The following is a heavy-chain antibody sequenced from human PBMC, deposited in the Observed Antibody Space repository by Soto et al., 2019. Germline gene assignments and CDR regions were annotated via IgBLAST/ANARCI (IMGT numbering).Heavy chain of an antibody. J-gene: IGHJ4*02. CDR3: EREIGTTLFDY. V-gene: IGHV3-13*04. CDR1: GFTLSSYD. D-gene: IGHD1-1*01. Sequence: GGSLRLSCSASGFTLSSYDMHWVRQGPGKGLEWVSAIGTAGDTDYAGSVKGRFTISRENAKNSLYLQMNSLRAGDTAIYFCEREIGTTLFDYWGKGTLVTVSS. CDR2: IGTAGDT.